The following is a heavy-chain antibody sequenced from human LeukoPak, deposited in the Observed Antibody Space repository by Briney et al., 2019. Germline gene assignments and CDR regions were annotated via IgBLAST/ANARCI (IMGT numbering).Heavy chain of an antibody. Sequence: SVKVSCKASGGTFNSYTISWVRQAPGQGLEWMGGIIPIFGTANYAQKFQGRVTITADESTSTAYMELSSLRSEDTAVYYCARGRVPAATYNWFDPWGQGTLVTVSS. D-gene: IGHD2-2*01. CDR3: ARGRVPAATYNWFDP. CDR1: GGTFNSYT. CDR2: IIPIFGTA. J-gene: IGHJ5*02. V-gene: IGHV1-69*13.